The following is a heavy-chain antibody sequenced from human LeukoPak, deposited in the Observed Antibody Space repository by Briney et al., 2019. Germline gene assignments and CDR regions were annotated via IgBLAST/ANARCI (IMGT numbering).Heavy chain of an antibody. V-gene: IGHV4-31*11. D-gene: IGHD3-22*01. J-gene: IGHJ4*02. CDR3: ARAAPYFYDSSGYPQLHFDY. CDR1: GGSISSSNW. Sequence: SETLSLTCAVSGGSISSSNWWSWIRQHPGKGLEWIGYIYYSGSTYYNPSLKSRVTISVDTSKNQFSLKLSSVTAADTAVYYCARAAPYFYDSSGYPQLHFDYWGQGTLVTVSS. CDR2: IYYSGST.